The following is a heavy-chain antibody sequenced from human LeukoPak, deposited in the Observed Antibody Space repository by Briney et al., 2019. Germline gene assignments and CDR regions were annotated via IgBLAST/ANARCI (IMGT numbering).Heavy chain of an antibody. D-gene: IGHD2-15*01. V-gene: IGHV3-73*01. Sequence: GGSLRLSCAASGFTFSSYSMHWVRQASGKGLEWVGRIRSKANSYATAYAASVKGRFTISRDDSKNTAYLQMNSLKTEDTAVYYCTRSGGSSHYYYYYYMDVWGKGTTVTVSS. CDR1: GFTFSSYS. J-gene: IGHJ6*03. CDR2: IRSKANSYAT. CDR3: TRSGGSSHYYYYYYMDV.